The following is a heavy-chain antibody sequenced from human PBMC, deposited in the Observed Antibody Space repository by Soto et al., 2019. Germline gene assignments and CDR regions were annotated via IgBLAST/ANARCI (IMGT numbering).Heavy chain of an antibody. V-gene: IGHV1-69*06. CDR1: GGTFSTYT. CDR3: ARGLECRGYCLDKPTWFAP. CDR2: IIPIFGTP. J-gene: IGHJ5*02. D-gene: IGHD2-15*01. Sequence: SVKVSCKASGGTFSTYTFSWVRQAPGQGLEWMGRIIPIFGTPYYAQKFQGRVTITADKSTSTVYMELSSLRSDDTAVYFCARGLECRGYCLDKPTWFAPWGQGTLVTVSS.